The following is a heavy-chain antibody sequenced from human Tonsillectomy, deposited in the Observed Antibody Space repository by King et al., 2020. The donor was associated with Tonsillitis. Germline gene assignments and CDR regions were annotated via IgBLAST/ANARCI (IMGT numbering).Heavy chain of an antibody. V-gene: IGHV4-38-2*02. Sequence: QLQESGPGLVKPSETLSLTCTVSGYSISSGYYWGWIRQPPGKGLEWIGHIYHSGSTYYNPSLKSRVTISVDTSKNRFSLKLSPVPAADTAVYYCARVKGYSGYIAPLDYWGQGTLVTVSS. J-gene: IGHJ4*02. D-gene: IGHD5-12*01. CDR2: IYHSGST. CDR1: GYSISSGYY. CDR3: ARVKGYSGYIAPLDY.